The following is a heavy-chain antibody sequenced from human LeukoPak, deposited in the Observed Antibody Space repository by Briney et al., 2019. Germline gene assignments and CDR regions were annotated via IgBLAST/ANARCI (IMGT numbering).Heavy chain of an antibody. CDR1: GYSISSGYY. D-gene: IGHD3-10*01. CDR2: IYHSGST. Sequence: SETLSLTCTVSGYSISSGYYWGWIRQPPGKGLEWIGSIYHSGSTFDNPSLKSRVTISVDTSKNQFSLKLSSVTAADTAVYYCARSDGYGLVGIWGQGTMVTASS. J-gene: IGHJ3*02. CDR3: ARSDGYGLVGI. V-gene: IGHV4-38-2*02.